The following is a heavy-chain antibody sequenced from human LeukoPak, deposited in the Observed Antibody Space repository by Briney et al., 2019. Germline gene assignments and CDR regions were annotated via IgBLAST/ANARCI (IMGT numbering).Heavy chain of an antibody. J-gene: IGHJ4*02. D-gene: IGHD2-8*01. CDR1: GFTFNNYA. CDR2: ISTSGLDT. V-gene: IGHV3-23*01. Sequence: GGSLRLSCAASGFTFNNYAMSWVRQSPGKGLEWVSGISTSGLDTPYADSVKGRFTISRDNSKNTLYLQMNSLRVEDTAIYYCARKTFGPNPFDFWGQGTLVTVSS. CDR3: ARKTFGPNPFDF.